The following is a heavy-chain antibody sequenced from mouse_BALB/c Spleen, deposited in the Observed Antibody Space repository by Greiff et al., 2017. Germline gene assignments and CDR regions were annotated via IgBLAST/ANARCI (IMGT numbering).Heavy chain of an antibody. V-gene: IGHV5-6-2*01. CDR1: GFTFSSYY. CDR3: ARQNGNWYFDV. Sequence: EVKLQESGGGLVKPGGSLKLSCAASGFTFSSYYMSWVRQTPEKRLELVAAINSNGGSTYYPDTVKGRFTISRDNAKNTLYLQMSSLKSEDTALYYCARQNGNWYFDVWGAGTTVTVSS. CDR2: INSNGGST. D-gene: IGHD2-1*01. J-gene: IGHJ1*01.